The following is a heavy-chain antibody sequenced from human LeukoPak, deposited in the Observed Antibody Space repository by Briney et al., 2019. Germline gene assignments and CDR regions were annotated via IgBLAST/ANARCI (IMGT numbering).Heavy chain of an antibody. V-gene: IGHV4-59*01. D-gene: IGHD2-2*02. CDR2: IYYSGST. CDR1: GGSISGSY. CDR3: ARSYCSSTSCYRRGFDY. J-gene: IGHJ4*02. Sequence: SSETLSLTCTVSGGSISGSYWSWIRQPPGKGLEWIGYIYYSGSTNYNPSLKSRVTISVDTSKNQFSLKLSSVTAADTAVYYCARSYCSSTSCYRRGFDYWGQGTLVAVSS.